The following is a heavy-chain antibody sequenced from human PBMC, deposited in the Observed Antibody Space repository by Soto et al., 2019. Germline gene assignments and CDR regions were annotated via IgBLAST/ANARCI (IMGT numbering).Heavy chain of an antibody. J-gene: IGHJ6*02. CDR1: GFTFSSYG. D-gene: IGHD3-10*01. CDR2: ISYDGSNK. CDR3: AKGGHYGSGSYYNEDYYYYYGMDV. Sequence: GGSLRLSCAASGFTFSSYGMHWVRQAPGKGLEWVAVISYDGSNKYYADSVKGRFTISRDNSKNTLYLQMNSLRAEDTAVYYCAKGGHYGSGSYYNEDYYYYYGMDVWGQGTTVTVSS. V-gene: IGHV3-30*18.